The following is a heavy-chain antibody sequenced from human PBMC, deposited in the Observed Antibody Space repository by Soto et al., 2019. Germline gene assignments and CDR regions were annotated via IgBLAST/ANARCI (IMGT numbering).Heavy chain of an antibody. D-gene: IGHD1-26*01. J-gene: IGHJ4*02. CDR3: AKTVGATKCEDY. V-gene: IGHV3-23*01. CDR1: GFNFTNHV. CDR2: ISNSDDVG. Sequence: EVQLLESGGALIQPTGSLRLSCSASGFNFTNHVINWVRQAPGKGLEWVSSISNSDDVGFYADSVRGRFIVSRDISTKIVFLQMKCLRVEDTAMYYCAKTVGATKCEDYWGQGNLVTGSS.